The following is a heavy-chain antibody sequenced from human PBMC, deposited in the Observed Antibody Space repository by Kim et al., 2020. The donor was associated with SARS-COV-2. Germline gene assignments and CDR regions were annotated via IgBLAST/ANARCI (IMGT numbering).Heavy chain of an antibody. J-gene: IGHJ4*02. CDR3: AREGYFDGGSFFFDH. D-gene: IGHD2-15*01. V-gene: IGHV4-4*07. Sequence: PSLKSRVTMSVETSKNQFSRQVTSMTAADTAIYYCAREGYFDGGSFFFDHWGQGALVTVSS.